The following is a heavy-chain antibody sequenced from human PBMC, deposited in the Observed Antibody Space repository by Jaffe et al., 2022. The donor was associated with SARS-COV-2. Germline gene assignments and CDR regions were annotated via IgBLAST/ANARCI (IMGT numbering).Heavy chain of an antibody. CDR3: ATYSSGWRTSPVDC. Sequence: QLQLQESGPGLVKPSETLSLTCTVSGGSISRSTYYWGWIRQPPGKGLEWIGSFYSSGSTYYDQSLKSRVTISVDTSKNEFSLKLSSVTAADTAVYYCATYSSGWRTSPVDCWGQGTLVTVSS. CDR1: GGSISRSTYY. J-gene: IGHJ4*02. D-gene: IGHD6-19*01. CDR2: FYSSGST. V-gene: IGHV4-39*01.